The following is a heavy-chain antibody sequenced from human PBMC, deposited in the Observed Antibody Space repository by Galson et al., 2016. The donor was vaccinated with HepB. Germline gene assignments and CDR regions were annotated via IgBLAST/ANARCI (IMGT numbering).Heavy chain of an antibody. J-gene: IGHJ4*02. Sequence: SLRLSCAASGFTFSDYYMSWVRQAPGKGLEWVSGISESDGTTYYADSVKGRFTISRDNSKNLLYLEMNSLTAEDTAVYYCAKTSGQSVKLVMSPLYYFDSWGQGTLVAVSS. CDR1: GFTFSDYY. CDR2: ISESDGTT. CDR3: AKTSGQSVKLVMSPLYYFDS. V-gene: IGHV3-23*01. D-gene: IGHD1-7*01.